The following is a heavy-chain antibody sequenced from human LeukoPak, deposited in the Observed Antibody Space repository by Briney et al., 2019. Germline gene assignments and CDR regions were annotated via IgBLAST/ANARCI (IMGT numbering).Heavy chain of an antibody. CDR3: TRAFRGYGGNPHY. V-gene: IGHV3-49*04. CDR1: GFTFGDYA. Sequence: GGSLRLSCTASGFTFGDYAMSWVRQAPGKGLEWVGFTRSKAYGGTTEYAASVKGRFTISRDDSKSIAYLQMNSLKTEDTAVYYCTRAFRGYGGNPHYWGQGTLVTVSS. J-gene: IGHJ4*02. D-gene: IGHD4-23*01. CDR2: TRSKAYGGTT.